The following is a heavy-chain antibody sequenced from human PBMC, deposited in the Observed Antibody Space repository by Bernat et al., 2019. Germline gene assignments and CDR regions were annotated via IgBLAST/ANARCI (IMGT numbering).Heavy chain of an antibody. V-gene: IGHV3-30-3*01. D-gene: IGHD2-2*01. CDR1: GFTFSSYA. CDR3: ARDRVPAAIVSWFDP. J-gene: IGHJ5*02. Sequence: QVQLVESGGGVVQPGRSLRLSCAASGFTFSSYAMHWVRQAPGKGLEWVAVISYDGSNKYYADSVKGRFTISRDNSKNTLYLQMNSLRAEDTAVYYCARDRVPAAIVSWFDPWCQGTLVTVSA. CDR2: ISYDGSNK.